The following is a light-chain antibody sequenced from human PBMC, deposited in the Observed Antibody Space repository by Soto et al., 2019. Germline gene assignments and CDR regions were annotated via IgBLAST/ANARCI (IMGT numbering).Light chain of an antibody. CDR1: SSDVGSYNL. Sequence: QSALTQPASVSGSPGQSITISCTGTSSDVGSYNLVSWYQQHPGKAPKLMIYEGSKRPSGVSNRFSGSKSGSTASLTISGLQAEDEADYYCCSYAGSRNYVFGTGTKVTVL. J-gene: IGLJ1*01. CDR2: EGS. V-gene: IGLV2-23*01. CDR3: CSYAGSRNYV.